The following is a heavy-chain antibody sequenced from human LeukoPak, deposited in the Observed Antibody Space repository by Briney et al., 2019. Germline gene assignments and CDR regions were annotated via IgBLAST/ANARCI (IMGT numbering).Heavy chain of an antibody. CDR2: ISAYNGNT. V-gene: IGHV1-18*04. J-gene: IGHJ3*02. D-gene: IGHD6-19*01. CDR3: ARDRSRWSSGWYPWNAFDI. Sequence: GASVKVSCKASGYTFTSYGISWVRQAPGQGLEWMGWISAYNGNTNYAQKLQGRVTMTTDTSTSTAYMELRSLRSDDTAVYYCARDRSRWSSGWYPWNAFDIWGQGTMVTVSS. CDR1: GYTFTSYG.